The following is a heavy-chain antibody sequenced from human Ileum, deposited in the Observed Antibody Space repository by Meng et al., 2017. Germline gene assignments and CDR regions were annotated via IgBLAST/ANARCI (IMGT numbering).Heavy chain of an antibody. CDR1: GGAFDGYY. J-gene: IGHJ1*01. Sequence: QAQIQQWGAGLLKPSETRSLSCAVYGGAFDGYYWTWIRQSPGKGLEWIGEINHSGSTNFNPSLKSRVTMSVDTSKEQFSLNLTSVAAADTAMYCCVRGSLVPNAIRTEYVPIWGQGTLVTVSS. D-gene: IGHD2-2*02. V-gene: IGHV4-34*01. CDR3: VRGSLVPNAIRTEYVPI. CDR2: INHSGST.